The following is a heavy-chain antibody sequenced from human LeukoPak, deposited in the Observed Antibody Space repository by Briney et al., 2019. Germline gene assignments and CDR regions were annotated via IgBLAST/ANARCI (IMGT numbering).Heavy chain of an antibody. CDR2: ISGSGNDI. CDR1: GFIFSGYY. V-gene: IGHV3-11*01. CDR3: GTHAGRTGSDD. D-gene: IGHD3/OR15-3a*01. J-gene: IGHJ4*02. Sequence: GGSLRLSCATSGFIFSGYYMSWIRQAPGEGVEWVSYISGSGNDISYADSVKGRFTISRDNAKGSLYLQMNSLRAADTAVYYCGTHAGRTGSDDWGQGTLVTVSS.